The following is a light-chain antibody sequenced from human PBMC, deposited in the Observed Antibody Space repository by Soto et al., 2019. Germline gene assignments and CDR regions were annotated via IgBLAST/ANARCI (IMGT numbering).Light chain of an antibody. CDR3: QQYNNWPPWT. J-gene: IGKJ1*01. V-gene: IGKV3-15*01. Sequence: EIVMTHCPATLSVSPGERATLSCRAIQSFSSNLAWYQQKPGQAPRLLIYGASTRATGIPARFSGSGSGTEFTLTISSLKSEDFAVYYCQQYNNWPPWTFGQGTKVDIK. CDR1: QSFSSN. CDR2: GAS.